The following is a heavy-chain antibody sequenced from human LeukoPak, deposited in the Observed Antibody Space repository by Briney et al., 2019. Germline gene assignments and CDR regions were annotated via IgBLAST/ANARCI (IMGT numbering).Heavy chain of an antibody. CDR2: ISWNSGSI. V-gene: IGHV3-9*01. J-gene: IGHJ4*02. CDR1: GFTFDDYA. D-gene: IGHD2-21*02. CDR3: AKDKGDSYFDY. Sequence: PGGSLRLSCAASGFTFDDYAMHWVRQAPGKGLEWVSGISWNSGSIGYADSVKGRFTISRDNAKNSLYLQMSSLRAEDTALYYCAKDKGDSYFDYWGQGTLVTVSS.